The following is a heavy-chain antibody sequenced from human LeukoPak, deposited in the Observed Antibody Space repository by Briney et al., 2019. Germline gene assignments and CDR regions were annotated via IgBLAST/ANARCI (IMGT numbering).Heavy chain of an antibody. D-gene: IGHD6-19*01. CDR2: IIPIFGTA. J-gene: IGHJ4*02. Sequence: GASVKVSCKASGGTLSSYAISWVRQAPGQGLEWMGGIIPIFGTANYAQKLQGRVTMTTDTSTSTAYMELRSLRSDDTAVYYCAREVSGNDYWGQGTLVTVSS. CDR3: AREVSGNDY. CDR1: GGTLSSYA. V-gene: IGHV1-69*05.